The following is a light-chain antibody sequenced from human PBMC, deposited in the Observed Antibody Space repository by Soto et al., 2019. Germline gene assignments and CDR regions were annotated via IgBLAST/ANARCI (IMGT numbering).Light chain of an antibody. CDR2: GAS. CDR3: QQYNNWPPWT. J-gene: IGKJ1*01. Sequence: EIVMTQSPATLSVSPGERATLSCRASQSVSSNLAWYQKEPGQAPRLLMYGASTRVTGIPARFSGSGSGTEFTLTIRSLQSEDFAVYYCQQYNNWPPWTFGQGTKVEIK. V-gene: IGKV3D-15*01. CDR1: QSVSSN.